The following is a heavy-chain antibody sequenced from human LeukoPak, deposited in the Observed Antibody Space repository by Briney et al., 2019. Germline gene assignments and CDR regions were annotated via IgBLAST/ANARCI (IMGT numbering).Heavy chain of an antibody. D-gene: IGHD3-10*01. Sequence: SETLSLTCTVSGGSISSGGYYWSWIRQHPGKGLEWIGYIYDSGSTYYKPSLRSRVTISGDTSKNQFSLKLSSVTDADTAVYYCATYGSGWYFDLWGRGTQVTVSS. CDR1: GGSISSGGYY. CDR3: ATYGSGWYFDL. CDR2: IYDSGST. V-gene: IGHV4-31*03. J-gene: IGHJ2*01.